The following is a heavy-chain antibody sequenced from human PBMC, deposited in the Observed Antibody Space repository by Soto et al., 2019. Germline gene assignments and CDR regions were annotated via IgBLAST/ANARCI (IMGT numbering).Heavy chain of an antibody. Sequence: ELQLVESGGGLVQPGGSLRLSCAASGFTLSTYSMNWVRQAPGKGLEWVSYISYSGDTIYYADSVRGRFTISRDNARNSLSLQMDSLRAGDTAVYYCARASSWPPYYFDCWGRGTLVTVSS. D-gene: IGHD6-13*01. CDR2: ISYSGDTI. CDR1: GFTLSTYS. J-gene: IGHJ4*02. CDR3: ARASSWPPYYFDC. V-gene: IGHV3-48*01.